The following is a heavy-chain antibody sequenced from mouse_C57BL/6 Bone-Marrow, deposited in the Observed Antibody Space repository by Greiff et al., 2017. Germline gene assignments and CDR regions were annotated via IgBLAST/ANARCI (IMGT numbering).Heavy chain of an antibody. CDR2: ISSGGDYI. CDR1: GFTFSSYA. D-gene: IGHD1-1*01. CDR3: VTTVVDYAMDY. J-gene: IGHJ4*01. V-gene: IGHV5-9-1*02. Sequence: EVKLVESGEGLLKPGGSLKLSCAASGFTFSSYAMSWVRQTPEKRLEWVAYISSGGDYIYYADTVKGRFTISRDNARNTLYLQMSSLKSEDTAMYYSVTTVVDYAMDYWGQGTSVTVSS.